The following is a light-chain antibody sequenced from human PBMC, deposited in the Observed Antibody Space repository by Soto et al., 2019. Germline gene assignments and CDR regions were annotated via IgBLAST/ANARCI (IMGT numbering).Light chain of an antibody. CDR3: QQTESYPST. Sequence: DIQMTQSPSTLSASVGDTVTITCRAGESISIWLAWYQQKPGKAPNLLINKASSLQSEVPSRLSGSGSGTDFTLTISSLQPEDFATYYCQQTESYPSTFGGGTKVDI. CDR2: KAS. CDR1: ESISIW. J-gene: IGKJ4*01. V-gene: IGKV1-5*03.